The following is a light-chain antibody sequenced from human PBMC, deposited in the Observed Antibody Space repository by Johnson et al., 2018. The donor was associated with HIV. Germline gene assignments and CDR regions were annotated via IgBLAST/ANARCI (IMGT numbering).Light chain of an antibody. Sequence: QSVLTQPPSVSAAPGQKVTISCSGSSSNIGNKYVSWYQQLPGTAPKLLIYENTKRPSGIPDRFSGSKSGTSATLGITVLQTGDEADYYCGTWDNSLKAEVFGTGTKVTVL. CDR2: ENT. V-gene: IGLV1-51*02. CDR3: GTWDNSLKAEV. J-gene: IGLJ1*01. CDR1: SSNIGNKY.